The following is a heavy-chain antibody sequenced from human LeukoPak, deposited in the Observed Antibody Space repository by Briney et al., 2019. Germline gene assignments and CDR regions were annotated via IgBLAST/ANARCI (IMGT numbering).Heavy chain of an antibody. V-gene: IGHV3-74*01. CDR1: GFTFSSYW. Sequence: GGSLRLSCAASGFTFSSYWMHWVRQAPGKGLVWVSRINSDGSSTSYADSVKGRLTISRDNAKNTLYLQMNSLRAEDTAVYYCARDRAYCGGDCFFQHWGQGTLVTVSS. J-gene: IGHJ1*01. CDR3: ARDRAYCGGDCFFQH. D-gene: IGHD2-21*02. CDR2: INSDGSST.